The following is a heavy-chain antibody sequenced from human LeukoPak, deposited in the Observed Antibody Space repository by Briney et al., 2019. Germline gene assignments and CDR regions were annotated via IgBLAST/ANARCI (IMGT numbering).Heavy chain of an antibody. V-gene: IGHV3-30*02. D-gene: IGHD1-26*01. CDR2: IRYDGSNK. J-gene: IGHJ6*03. CDR1: GFTFSSYG. Sequence: PGGSLRLSCAASGFTFSSYGMHWVRQAPGKGLEWVAFIRYDGSNKYYADSVKGRFTISRDNSKNTLYLQMNSLRAEDTAVYYCAREKGSKGSPYYYYYYMDVWGKGTTVTVSS. CDR3: AREKGSKGSPYYYYYYMDV.